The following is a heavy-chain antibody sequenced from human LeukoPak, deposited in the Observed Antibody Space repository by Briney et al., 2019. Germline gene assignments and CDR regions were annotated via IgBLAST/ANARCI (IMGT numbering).Heavy chain of an antibody. V-gene: IGHV1-46*01. J-gene: IGHJ5*02. CDR2: INPSGGST. D-gene: IGHD5-18*01. CDR3: ARDMDTAMPSNWFDP. Sequence: GASVKVSCKASGYTFTSYYMHWVRQAPGQGLEWMGIINPSGGSTSYAQKFQGRVTTTRDTSTSTVYMELSSLRSEDTAVYYCARDMDTAMPSNWFDPWGQGTLVTVSS. CDR1: GYTFTSYY.